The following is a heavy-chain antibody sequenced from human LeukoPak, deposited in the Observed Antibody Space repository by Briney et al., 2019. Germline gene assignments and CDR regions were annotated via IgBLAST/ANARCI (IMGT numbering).Heavy chain of an antibody. D-gene: IGHD3-22*01. Sequence: PGGSLRLSCAASGFTFSNFAMSWVRQAPGKGLEWVSGISGSGGSIYYRDSVRGRFTISRDNSKTTLSLQMNSLRAEDTAVYYCAKARWLSGPGRFDFWGQGTLVTVSS. CDR1: GFTFSNFA. V-gene: IGHV3-23*01. J-gene: IGHJ4*02. CDR3: AKARWLSGPGRFDF. CDR2: ISGSGGSI.